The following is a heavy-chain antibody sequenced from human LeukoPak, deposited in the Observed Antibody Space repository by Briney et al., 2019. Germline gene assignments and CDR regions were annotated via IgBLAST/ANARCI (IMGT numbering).Heavy chain of an antibody. CDR2: MSPNSGDT. V-gene: IGHV1-8*01. D-gene: IGHD7-27*01. CDR3: ARGPPNWGYDY. J-gene: IGHJ4*02. CDR1: GYTFTSYD. Sequence: ASVTVSCTASGYTFTSYDFNWVRQATGQRPEWMGWMSPNSGDTGYAQKFQDRVTMTRNTSISTAYIELSSLRSDDTAVYYCARGPPNWGYDYWGPGTLVTVSS.